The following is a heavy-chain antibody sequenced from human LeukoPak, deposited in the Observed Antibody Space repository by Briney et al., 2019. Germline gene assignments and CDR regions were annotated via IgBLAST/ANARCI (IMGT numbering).Heavy chain of an antibody. Sequence: GASVKVSCKASGYTFTSYGISWVRQAPGQGLEWMGWISAYNGNTNYAQKLRGRVTMTTDTSTSTAYMELRSLRSDDTAVYYCARTRQYGSSWYCWFDPWGQGTLVTVSS. J-gene: IGHJ5*02. D-gene: IGHD6-13*01. CDR2: ISAYNGNT. CDR1: GYTFTSYG. CDR3: ARTRQYGSSWYCWFDP. V-gene: IGHV1-18*01.